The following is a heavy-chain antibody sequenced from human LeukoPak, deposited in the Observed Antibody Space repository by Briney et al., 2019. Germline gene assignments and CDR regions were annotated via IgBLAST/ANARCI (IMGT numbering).Heavy chain of an antibody. CDR3: ARDPTKRIAARPTAFDP. D-gene: IGHD6-6*01. J-gene: IGHJ5*02. CDR1: GYTFTDYY. V-gene: IGHV1-46*01. Sequence: ASVKVSCKASGYTFTDYYIHWVRQAPGQGLEWMGIINPSGGSTSYAQKFQGRVTMTRDTSTSTVYMELNSLRAEDTALYYCARDPTKRIAARPTAFDPWGQGTLVTVSS. CDR2: INPSGGST.